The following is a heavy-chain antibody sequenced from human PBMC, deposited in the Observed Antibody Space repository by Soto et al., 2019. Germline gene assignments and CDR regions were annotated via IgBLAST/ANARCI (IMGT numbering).Heavy chain of an antibody. Sequence: AETLSLTCTVSGGSSRSYYWSWIRQPPGKRLEWIGYIYYSGSTNYNPSLKSRVTISVHRSKNQFSLKLSSVTAADTAVYYCARVPDRWGQGTLVTVSS. J-gene: IGHJ5*02. CDR3: ARVPDR. D-gene: IGHD2-2*01. CDR2: IYYSGST. V-gene: IGHV4-59*01. CDR1: GGSSRSYY.